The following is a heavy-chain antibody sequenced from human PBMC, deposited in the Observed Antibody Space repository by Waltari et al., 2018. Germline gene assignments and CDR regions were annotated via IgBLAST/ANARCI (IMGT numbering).Heavy chain of an antibody. J-gene: IGHJ4*02. CDR1: GGSISSYY. D-gene: IGHD2-15*01. CDR3: ARALCSGGSCYHFDY. Sequence: QVQLQESGPGLVKPSETLSLTCTVSGGSISSYYWSWIRQPPGKGLEWSGYIYYSGSTNYNPSLKSRVTISVDTSKNQFSLKLSSVTAADTAVYYCARALCSGGSCYHFDYWGQGTLVTVSS. V-gene: IGHV4-59*01. CDR2: IYYSGST.